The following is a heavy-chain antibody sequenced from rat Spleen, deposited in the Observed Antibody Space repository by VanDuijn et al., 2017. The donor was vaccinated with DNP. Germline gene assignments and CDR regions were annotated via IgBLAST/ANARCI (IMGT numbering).Heavy chain of an antibody. Sequence: EVHLVESGGDLVQPGRSLKLSCAASGFTFSDFAMAWVRQAPKKGLEWVATISYDGTRTYYRDSVKGRFTVSRDNAKSTLYRQIDSLRSEDMATYYCVRWNSGHFDYWGQGVMVTVSS. D-gene: IGHD4-3*01. CDR1: GFTFSDFA. CDR2: ISYDGTRT. CDR3: VRWNSGHFDY. V-gene: IGHV5-17*01. J-gene: IGHJ2*01.